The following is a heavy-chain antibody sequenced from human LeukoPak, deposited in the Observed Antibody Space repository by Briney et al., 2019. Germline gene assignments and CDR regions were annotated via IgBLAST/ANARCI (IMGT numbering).Heavy chain of an antibody. Sequence: SETLFLTCTVSGGSISSSSYSWGWIRQPPGKGLEWIGSVSHSGSINYDPSLKNRVTISVDTSKNQFSLKLSSVTAADTAVYYCWAIVTTIKLDFWGQGTLVTVSS. J-gene: IGHJ4*02. CDR1: GGSISSSSYS. CDR2: VSHSGSI. V-gene: IGHV4-39*01. D-gene: IGHD5-12*01. CDR3: WAIVTTIKLDF.